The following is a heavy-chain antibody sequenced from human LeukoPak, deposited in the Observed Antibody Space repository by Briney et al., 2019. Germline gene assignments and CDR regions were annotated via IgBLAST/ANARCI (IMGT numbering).Heavy chain of an antibody. CDR1: GFTFSDYY. CDR2: ICSSGSTI. Sequence: GGSLRLSCAASGFTFSDYYRSWIRQPPGKGLEWVSYICSSGSTIYYAVSVKGRFPISRDNAKNSLYLQMNSLRAEDTAVYYCARASLPLGYYYYYMDVWGKGTTVTVSS. D-gene: IGHD1-26*01. J-gene: IGHJ6*03. V-gene: IGHV3-11*01. CDR3: ARASLPLGYYYYYMDV.